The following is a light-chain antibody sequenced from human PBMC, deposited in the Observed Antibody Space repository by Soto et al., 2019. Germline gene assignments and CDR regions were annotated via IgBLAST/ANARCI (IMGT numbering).Light chain of an antibody. V-gene: IGKV3-20*01. CDR2: EAS. CDR3: QQSSYSPLT. Sequence: EIVLTPSPGTLSLSPGEGATLFCRSRQNVDNNYLAWFQQKPGQAPRLLIWEASNRATGVPDRFGATVSGTDFTLIIRRLEPEDFAVYYCQQSSYSPLTFGGGT. J-gene: IGKJ4*01. CDR1: QNVDNNY.